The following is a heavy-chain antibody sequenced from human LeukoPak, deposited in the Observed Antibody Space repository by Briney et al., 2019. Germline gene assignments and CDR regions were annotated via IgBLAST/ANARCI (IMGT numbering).Heavy chain of an antibody. Sequence: ASETLSLTCTVSGGSISSYYWSWIRQPPGKGLEWIGYIYYSGSTNYNPSLKSRVTISVDTSKNQFSLKLSSVTAADTAVYYCARDRLYYAILTGYRYFDLWGRGTRSLSPQ. CDR2: IYYSGST. J-gene: IGHJ2*01. CDR3: ARDRLYYAILTGYRYFDL. V-gene: IGHV4-59*01. D-gene: IGHD3-9*01. CDR1: GGSISSYY.